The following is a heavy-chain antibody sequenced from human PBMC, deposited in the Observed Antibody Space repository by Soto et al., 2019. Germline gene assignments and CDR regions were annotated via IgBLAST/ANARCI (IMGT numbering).Heavy chain of an antibody. Sequence: EVQLVESGGGLVQPGGSLRLSCAASGFTFSSYSMNWVRQAPGKGLEWVSYISSSSSTIYYADSVKGRFTISRDNAKNSLYLQMNSLRAEDTAVYYYARDYGDYGVTYDYWGQGTLVTVSS. J-gene: IGHJ4*02. D-gene: IGHD4-17*01. CDR2: ISSSSSTI. V-gene: IGHV3-48*01. CDR3: ARDYGDYGVTYDY. CDR1: GFTFSSYS.